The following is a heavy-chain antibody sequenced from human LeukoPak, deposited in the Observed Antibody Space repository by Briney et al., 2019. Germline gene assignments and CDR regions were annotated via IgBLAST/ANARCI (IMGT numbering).Heavy chain of an antibody. CDR2: INPNSGGT. Sequence: ASVKVSCKASGYTITGYYMHWVRQAPGQGLEWMGWINPNSGGTNYAQKFQGRVTMTRDTSISTAYMELSRLRSDDTAVYYCARDRGPDSSGYYYIGYFDYWGQGTLVTVSS. CDR3: ARDRGPDSSGYYYIGYFDY. J-gene: IGHJ4*02. CDR1: GYTITGYY. V-gene: IGHV1-2*02. D-gene: IGHD3-22*01.